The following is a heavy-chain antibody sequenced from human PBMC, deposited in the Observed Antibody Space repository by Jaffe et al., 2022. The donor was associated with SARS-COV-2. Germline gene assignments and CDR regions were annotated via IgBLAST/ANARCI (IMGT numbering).Heavy chain of an antibody. CDR3: ARDQGWLAYGGNSDGHFDY. J-gene: IGHJ4*02. D-gene: IGHD4-17*01. CDR2: ISAYNGNT. CDR1: GYTFTSYG. Sequence: VQLVQSGAEVKKPGASVKVSCKASGYTFTSYGVSWVRQAPGQGLEWMGWISAYNGNTNYAPKLQGRITMTTDTSTSTAYMELRSLRSDDTAVYYCARDQGWLAYGGNSDGHFDYWGQGTLVTVSS. V-gene: IGHV1-18*01.